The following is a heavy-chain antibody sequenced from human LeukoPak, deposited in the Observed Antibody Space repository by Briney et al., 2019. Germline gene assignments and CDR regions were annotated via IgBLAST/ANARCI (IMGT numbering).Heavy chain of an antibody. V-gene: IGHV1-69*13. CDR1: GGTFSSYA. CDR3: ARVPNIISSWYQNRYYFDY. D-gene: IGHD6-13*01. CDR2: IIPIFGTA. J-gene: IGHJ4*02. Sequence: ASVKVSCKASGGTFSSYAISWVRQAPGQGLEWVGGIIPIFGTANYAQKFQGRVTITADESTSTAYMELSSLRSEDTAVYYCARVPNIISSWYQNRYYFDYWGQGTLVTVSS.